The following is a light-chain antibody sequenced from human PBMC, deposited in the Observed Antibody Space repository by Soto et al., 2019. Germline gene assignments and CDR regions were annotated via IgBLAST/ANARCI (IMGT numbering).Light chain of an antibody. CDR1: QSISTW. CDR3: QQYNRG. CDR2: KGS. Sequence: DIQMTQSPPTLSANVGDRVTITCRASQSISTWLAWYQQKAGKAPRLLIYKGSTLENGVPSRFSGSGSGTEFSLTISSLQPDDFATYYCQQYNRGFGQGTKVDIK. V-gene: IGKV1-5*03. J-gene: IGKJ1*01.